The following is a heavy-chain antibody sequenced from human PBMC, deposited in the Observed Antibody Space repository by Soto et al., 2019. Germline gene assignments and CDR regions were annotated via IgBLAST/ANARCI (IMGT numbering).Heavy chain of an antibody. J-gene: IGHJ3*02. CDR2: FYKSGTT. V-gene: IGHV4-59*01. CDR3: ARTYDNSGPNSGGYAFDI. Sequence: QVQLQESGPGLVKPSETLSFTCTVSGDSINSYYWSWIRQPPGKGLEWIAYFYKSGTTNYNPSLRSRVTISVDTSKNQFSLKLSSVTAADTAVYYCARTYDNSGPNSGGYAFDIWGQGGVLTVSS. D-gene: IGHD3-22*01. CDR1: GDSINSYY.